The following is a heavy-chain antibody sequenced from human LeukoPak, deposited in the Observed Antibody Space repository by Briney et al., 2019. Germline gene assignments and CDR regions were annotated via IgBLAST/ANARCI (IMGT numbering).Heavy chain of an antibody. D-gene: IGHD4-17*01. CDR3: ASLLDYGDSEVGLYFDY. Sequence: GASVKVSCKASGYTFTSYYMHWVRQAPGQGLEWMGITNPSGGSTSYAQKFQGRVTMIRDTSTSTVYMELSSLRSEDTAVYYCASLLDYGDSEVGLYFDYWGQGTLVTVSS. CDR1: GYTFTSYY. V-gene: IGHV1-46*01. CDR2: TNPSGGST. J-gene: IGHJ4*02.